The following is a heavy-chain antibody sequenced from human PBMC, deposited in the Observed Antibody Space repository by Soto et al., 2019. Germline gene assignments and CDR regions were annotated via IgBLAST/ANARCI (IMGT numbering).Heavy chain of an antibody. CDR2: IWYDGSNK. J-gene: IGHJ4*02. V-gene: IGHV3-33*01. Sequence: QVQLVESGGGVVQPGRSLRLSCAASGFTFSSYGMHWVRQAPGKGLEWVAVIWYDGSNKYYADSVKGRFTISRDNSKNTLYLQMNSLRAEDTAVYYGARVSVPCCGGVPEPDYWGQGTLVTVSS. CDR1: GFTFSSYG. D-gene: IGHD2-21*01. CDR3: ARVSVPCCGGVPEPDY.